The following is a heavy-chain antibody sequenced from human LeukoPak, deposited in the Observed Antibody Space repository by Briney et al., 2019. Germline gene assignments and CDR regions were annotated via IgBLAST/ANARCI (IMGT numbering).Heavy chain of an antibody. CDR2: ISSSSSYI. D-gene: IGHD3-9*01. Sequence: GGSLRLSCAASGFTFSSYSMNWVRQAPGKGLEWVSSISSSSSYIYYADSVKGRFTISRDNAKNSLYLQMNSLRAEDTDVYYCASAYDILTAYFDYWGQGTLVTVSS. V-gene: IGHV3-21*01. CDR1: GFTFSSYS. J-gene: IGHJ4*02. CDR3: ASAYDILTAYFDY.